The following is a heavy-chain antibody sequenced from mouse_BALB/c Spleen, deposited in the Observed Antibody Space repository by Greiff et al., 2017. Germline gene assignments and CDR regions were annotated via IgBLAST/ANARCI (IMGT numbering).Heavy chain of an antibody. D-gene: IGHD2-4*01. V-gene: IGHV14-3*02. Sequence: VQLKESGAELVKPGASVKLSCTASGFNIKDTYMHWVKQRPEQGLEWIGRIDPANGNTKYDPKFQGKATITADTSSNTAYLQLSSLTSEDTAVYYCARNDYDYDGGYYYAMDYWGQGTSVTVSS. CDR2: IDPANGNT. J-gene: IGHJ4*01. CDR3: ARNDYDYDGGYYYAMDY. CDR1: GFNIKDTY.